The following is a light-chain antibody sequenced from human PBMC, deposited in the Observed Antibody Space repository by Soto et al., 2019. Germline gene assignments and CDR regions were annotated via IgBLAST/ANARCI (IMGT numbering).Light chain of an antibody. CDR3: QQRNIWPPVT. CDR1: PSVTNY. V-gene: IGKV3-11*01. Sequence: DIVMTQAPATLSVSPGERATLSCRASPSVTNYLAWYQQKPGQAPRLLIYGAFNRATGIPARFSGSGSGTDFTLTISSLEPEDFAVYYCQQRNIWPPVTFGQGTRLEN. CDR2: GAF. J-gene: IGKJ5*01.